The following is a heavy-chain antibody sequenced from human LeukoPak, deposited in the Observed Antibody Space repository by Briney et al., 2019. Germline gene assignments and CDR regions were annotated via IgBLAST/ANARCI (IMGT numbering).Heavy chain of an antibody. D-gene: IGHD1-26*01. CDR2: TYYSGST. V-gene: IGHV4-59*08. J-gene: IGHJ4*02. Sequence: RASETLSLTCTVAGGSINSYYWSWIRQPPGKGVEWVGYTYYSGSTRYNPSLTSRVTISVDTSKNQFSLKLTSVTAADTAVYYCARGSGNYWQVSFDYWGQGTLVTVSS. CDR1: GGSINSYY. CDR3: ARGSGNYWQVSFDY.